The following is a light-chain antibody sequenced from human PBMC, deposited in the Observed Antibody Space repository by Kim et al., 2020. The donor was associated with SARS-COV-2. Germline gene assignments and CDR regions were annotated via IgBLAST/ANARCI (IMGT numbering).Light chain of an antibody. V-gene: IGKV1-5*01. CDR2: DGS. J-gene: IGKJ1*01. Sequence: SAAVGDSVTITCRASQSSENRLAWYQQKPGKAPNVLIYDGSALASGVPSRFSGSGFGADFTLTISSLQPDEFATYYCQQYSSFATFGQGTKVDIK. CDR1: QSSENR. CDR3: QQYSSFAT.